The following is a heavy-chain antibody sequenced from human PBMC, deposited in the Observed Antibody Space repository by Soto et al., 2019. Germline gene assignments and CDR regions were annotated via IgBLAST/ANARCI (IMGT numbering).Heavy chain of an antibody. V-gene: IGHV3-48*03. CDR3: ARDGSTVTTNYHYAMDV. D-gene: IGHD4-17*01. CDR2: IHSGGSRI. CDR1: GFTFSTYH. J-gene: IGHJ6*02. Sequence: EVQLVESGGGLVQPGGSLILSCAASGFTFSTYHMYWVRQAPGKGLEWVSYIHSGGSRIYYADSVKGRFTISRDNAKNSLYLQMNSLRAEDKAVYYCARDGSTVTTNYHYAMDVWGQGITVTVSS.